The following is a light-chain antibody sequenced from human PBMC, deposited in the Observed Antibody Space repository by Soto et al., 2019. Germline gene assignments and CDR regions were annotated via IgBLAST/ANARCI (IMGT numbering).Light chain of an antibody. J-gene: IGLJ3*02. Sequence: QSVLTQPASVSGSPGQSITISCTGTSSDIGAYNFVSWYQQHPGRAPKLLIFEVSNRPSGVSNRLSGSKSGNTASLTISGLQADDEADYYCCSYTSSSIRVFGGGTKLTVL. CDR1: SSDIGAYNF. CDR3: CSYTSSSIRV. CDR2: EVS. V-gene: IGLV2-14*01.